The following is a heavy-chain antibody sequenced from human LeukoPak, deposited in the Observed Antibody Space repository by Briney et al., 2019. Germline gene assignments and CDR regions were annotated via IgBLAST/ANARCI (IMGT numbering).Heavy chain of an antibody. CDR1: GFTFSSYS. CDR2: ISSSSSTI. CDR3: ARDSSSWRFFDY. D-gene: IGHD6-13*01. J-gene: IGHJ4*02. V-gene: IGHV3-48*04. Sequence: PGGSLRLSCAASGFTFSSYSMNWVRQAPGKGLEWVSYISSSSSTIYYADSVKGRFIISRDDAKNSLYLQMSSLRAEDTAVYYCARDSSSWRFFDYWGQGTLVTVSP.